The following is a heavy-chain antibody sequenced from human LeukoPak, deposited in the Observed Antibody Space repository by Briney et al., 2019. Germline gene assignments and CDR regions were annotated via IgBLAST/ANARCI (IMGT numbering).Heavy chain of an antibody. V-gene: IGHV3-21*01. CDR1: VFTFSSSA. CDR2: ISSSSSYI. D-gene: IGHD2-2*01. Sequence: GGPLRLSCAASVFTFSSSAMSWLPQAPEKGVEWVSSISSSSSYIYYADSVKGRFTISRDNAKNSLYLQMNSLRAEDTAVYYCARDRTLHFDIWGQGTMVTVSS. CDR3: ARDRTLHFDI. J-gene: IGHJ3*02.